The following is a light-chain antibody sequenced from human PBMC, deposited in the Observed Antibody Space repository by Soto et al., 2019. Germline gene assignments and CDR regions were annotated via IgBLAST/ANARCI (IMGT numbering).Light chain of an antibody. CDR1: QSVNSNN. CDR2: GTS. CDR3: HQSTGSSWT. V-gene: IGKV3-20*01. Sequence: EIVLTQSPGTLSLSPGERATLSCRASQSVNSNNLAWYRQKPGQAPRLLIYGTSSRATGIPDRFSGSGSGTDFTLTISRLEPEDFAVFVCHQSTGSSWTFGQGTKVEVK. J-gene: IGKJ1*01.